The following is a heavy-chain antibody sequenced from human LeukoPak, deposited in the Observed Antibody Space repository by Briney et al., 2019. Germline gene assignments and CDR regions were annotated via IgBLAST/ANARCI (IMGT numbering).Heavy chain of an antibody. V-gene: IGHV5-51*01. CDR1: GYSFTSYW. D-gene: IGHD3-3*01. Sequence: GESLQISCKGSGYSFTSYWIGWVRQVPGKGLEWMGIIYPGDSDTRYSPSFQGQVTISADKSISTAYLQWSSLKASDTAMYYCARLRFWSGYPYYFDYWGQGTLVTVSS. CDR2: IYPGDSDT. J-gene: IGHJ4*02. CDR3: ARLRFWSGYPYYFDY.